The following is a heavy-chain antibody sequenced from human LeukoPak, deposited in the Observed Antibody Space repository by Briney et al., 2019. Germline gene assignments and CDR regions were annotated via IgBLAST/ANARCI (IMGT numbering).Heavy chain of an antibody. D-gene: IGHD6-13*01. CDR2: ISYDGSNK. Sequence: PGGSLILSCAASGFTFRSYDMHWVRQAPGKGLQWVAVISYDGSNKYHTDSVKGRFTISRDNSKNTLYLQMNSLRAEDTAVYYCAKDSEIAAAGSYWYFDLWGRGTLVTVSS. CDR1: GFTFRSYD. J-gene: IGHJ2*01. V-gene: IGHV3-30*18. CDR3: AKDSEIAAAGSYWYFDL.